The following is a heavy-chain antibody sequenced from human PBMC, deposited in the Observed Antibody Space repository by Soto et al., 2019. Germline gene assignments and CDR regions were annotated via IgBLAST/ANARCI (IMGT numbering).Heavy chain of an antibody. CDR2: IKQDGRDK. D-gene: IGHD6-19*01. CDR1: GFTFSSYW. V-gene: IGHV3-7*05. J-gene: IGHJ4*02. Sequence: VQLVESGGGLVQPGGSLRLSCAASGFTFSSYWMSWVRQAPGKGLEWVANIKQDGRDKYYVDSVKGRFTISRDNPRTSLYLKMNSLTAEKTALNYCGKVKGRAVKKWGKGTLGTV. CDR3: GKVKGRAVKK.